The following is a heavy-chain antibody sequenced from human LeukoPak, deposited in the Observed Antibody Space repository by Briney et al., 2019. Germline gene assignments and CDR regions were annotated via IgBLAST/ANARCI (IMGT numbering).Heavy chain of an antibody. D-gene: IGHD6-13*01. V-gene: IGHV3-48*04. CDR3: ARVGRGRAAAGFGAFDI. Sequence: GGSLRLSCAASGFTFSSYSMNWVRQAPGKGLEWVSYISNSGTTINYADSVKGRFTISRDNAKNPVYLQVNSLRTEDTAVYFCARVGRGRAAAGFGAFDIWGQGTRVTVSS. CDR1: GFTFSSYS. CDR2: ISNSGTTI. J-gene: IGHJ3*02.